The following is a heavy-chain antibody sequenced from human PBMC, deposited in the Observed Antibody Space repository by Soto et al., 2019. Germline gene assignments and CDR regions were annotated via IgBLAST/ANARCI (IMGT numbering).Heavy chain of an antibody. V-gene: IGHV1-2*02. CDR2: IDPKSGDT. J-gene: IGHJ5*02. CDR1: ECSFTGHY. D-gene: IGHD3-22*01. CDR3: ARDYDKSGYDYFDP. Sequence: ASVKVSCKASECSFTGHYLHWVRQAPGQGLEWMGWIDPKSGDTKYAPKFQDRVTMTRDTSISRAYMDLSSLRYDDTAVYYCARDYDKSGYDYFDPWGQGTLVTVSS.